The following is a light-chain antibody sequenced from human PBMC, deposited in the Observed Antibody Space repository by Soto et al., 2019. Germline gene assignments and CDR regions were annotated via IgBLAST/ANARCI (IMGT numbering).Light chain of an antibody. CDR3: QQSYSTPTT. CDR1: EDISTW. Sequence: DIQMTQSPSSVSASVGDSVTITCRSSEDISTWLAWYQQKPGKAPKLLIYAASSLQSGVPSRFSGSGSGTDFTLTISSLQPEDFATYYCQQSYSTPTTFGQGTRLEIK. V-gene: IGKV1-12*01. CDR2: AAS. J-gene: IGKJ5*01.